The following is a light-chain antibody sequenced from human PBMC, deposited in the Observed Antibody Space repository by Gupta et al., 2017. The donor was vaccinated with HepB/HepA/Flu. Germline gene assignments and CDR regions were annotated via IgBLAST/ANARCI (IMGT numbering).Light chain of an antibody. Sequence: SYVLPQPPSVSVAPGKTARIICGGNSIVSESVPWYQQKPGQAPVLVVYDDSERPSGIPERFSGSNSGNTATLINSRVDAGDEADYYCQVWDSTSGVFGGGTRLTVL. V-gene: IGLV3-21*03. CDR3: QVWDSTSGV. CDR1: SIVSES. CDR2: DDS. J-gene: IGLJ3*02.